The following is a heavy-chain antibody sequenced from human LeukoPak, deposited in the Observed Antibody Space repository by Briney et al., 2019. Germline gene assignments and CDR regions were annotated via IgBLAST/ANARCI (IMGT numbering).Heavy chain of an antibody. J-gene: IGHJ4*02. Sequence: KPSETLSLTCTVSGGSISSYYWSWIRLPPGKGLEWIGYIYYSGSTNYNPSLKSRVTISVDTSKNQFSLKLSSVTAADTAVYYCARAHSSGYFPFDYWGQGTLVTVSS. CDR3: ARAHSSGYFPFDY. D-gene: IGHD3-22*01. CDR1: GGSISSYY. CDR2: IYYSGST. V-gene: IGHV4-59*01.